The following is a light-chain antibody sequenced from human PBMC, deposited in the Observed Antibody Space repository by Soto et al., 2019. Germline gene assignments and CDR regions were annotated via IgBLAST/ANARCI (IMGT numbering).Light chain of an antibody. V-gene: IGLV2-14*01. J-gene: IGLJ1*01. CDR2: EVS. CDR1: SSDVGGYNY. Sequence: QSALTQPASVSGSPXQSITXXXTXTSSDVGGYNYVSWYQQHPGKAPKLMIYEVSNRPSGVSNRFSGSKSGNTASLTISGLQAEDEADYYCSSYTSSSTPYVFGTGTKLTVL. CDR3: SSYTSSSTPYV.